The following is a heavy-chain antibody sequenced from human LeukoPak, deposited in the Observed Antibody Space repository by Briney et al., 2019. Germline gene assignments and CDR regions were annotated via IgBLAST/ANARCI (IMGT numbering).Heavy chain of an antibody. Sequence: GGSLRLSCAASGFNFNNYWMTWVRQAPGKGLEWVANIRQDGTEKYYVDSVKGRFTISRDNSKNTLYLQMNSLRAEDTAVYYCARDCVGEDSGAFDIWGQGTMVTVSS. CDR2: IRQDGTEK. D-gene: IGHD3-10*01. CDR1: GFNFNNYW. CDR3: ARDCVGEDSGAFDI. J-gene: IGHJ3*02. V-gene: IGHV3-7*03.